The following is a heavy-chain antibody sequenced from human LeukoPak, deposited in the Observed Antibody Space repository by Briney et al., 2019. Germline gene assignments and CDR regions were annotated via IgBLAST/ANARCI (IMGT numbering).Heavy chain of an antibody. Sequence: GGSLRLSCAASGFTFSSYAMSWVRQAPGKGLEWVSAISGSGGNTYYADSVKGRLTISRDNSKNTLYLQMNSPRAEDTAVYYCAKFRGDYYYYGMDVWGQGTTVTVSS. CDR2: ISGSGGNT. V-gene: IGHV3-23*01. CDR1: GFTFSSYA. CDR3: AKFRGDYYYYGMDV. J-gene: IGHJ6*02.